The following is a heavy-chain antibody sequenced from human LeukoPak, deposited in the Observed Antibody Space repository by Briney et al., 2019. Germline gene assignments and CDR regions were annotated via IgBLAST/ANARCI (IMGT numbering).Heavy chain of an antibody. J-gene: IGHJ5*02. Sequence: PGGSLRLSCAASGFTFDTHAMNWVRQAPGRGLEWVSLISSSGGSTYYAGSVKGRFTIARDNSKNTLYLQMNSLRAEDTAIYYCAKDGPTAIPSWFDPWGQGTLVTVSS. V-gene: IGHV3-23*01. D-gene: IGHD2-21*02. CDR2: ISSSGGST. CDR3: AKDGPTAIPSWFDP. CDR1: GFTFDTHA.